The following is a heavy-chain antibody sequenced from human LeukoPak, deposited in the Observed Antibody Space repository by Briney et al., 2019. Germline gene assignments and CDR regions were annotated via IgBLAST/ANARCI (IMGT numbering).Heavy chain of an antibody. CDR2: IYSGGST. J-gene: IGHJ3*02. D-gene: IGHD1-26*01. CDR3: AGIVGATDAFDI. Sequence: GGSLRLSCAASGFIVSSNYMHWVRQAPGKGLEWVSVIYSGGSTYYAGSVKGRFTVFRHNSKNTLFRQMNSLRAEDTAVYYCAGIVGATDAFDIWGQGTMVTVSS. CDR1: GFIVSSNY. V-gene: IGHV3-53*04.